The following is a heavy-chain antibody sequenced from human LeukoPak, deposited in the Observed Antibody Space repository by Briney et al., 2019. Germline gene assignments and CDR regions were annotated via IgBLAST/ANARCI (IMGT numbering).Heavy chain of an antibody. CDR3: ARGLADIAVAGRDFDI. Sequence: SETLSLTCAVYGGSFSGYYWSWVRQPPGKGLEWIGEIYHSGSTNYNPSLKSRVTISVDKSKNQFSLKLSSVTAADTAVYYCARGLADIAVAGRDFDIWGQGTMVTVSS. D-gene: IGHD6-19*01. V-gene: IGHV4-34*01. J-gene: IGHJ3*02. CDR2: IYHSGST. CDR1: GGSFSGYY.